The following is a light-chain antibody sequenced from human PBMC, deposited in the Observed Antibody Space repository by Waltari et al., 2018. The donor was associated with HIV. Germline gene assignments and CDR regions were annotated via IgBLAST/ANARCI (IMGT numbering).Light chain of an antibody. V-gene: IGLV1-36*01. CDR2: YDD. CDR3: ASWDDSLNGYV. J-gene: IGLJ1*01. CDR1: RSNIEHYV. Sequence: QSVLTQPPSVSGAPGQRVIISCSGGRSNIEHYVLNWYQHLPGKAPRLLIYYDDLLPSGVSDRFSASKSGTSASRAISGLQSEDEADYYCASWDDSLNGYVFGSGTKITVL.